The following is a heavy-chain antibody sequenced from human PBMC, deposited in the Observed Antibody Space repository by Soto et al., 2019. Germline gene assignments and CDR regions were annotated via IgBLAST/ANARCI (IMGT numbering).Heavy chain of an antibody. Sequence: EVQLLESGGDLVQPGGSLRLSCAASGFTFNTYDMSWVRQAPGKGLEWVSVIGSGGAPTYYADSVKGRFTISRDNSKNTLLLQMDSLRADDTGVYYCAKARATYDTSGFYFRPHDSWGQGTLVTVSS. CDR3: AKARATYDTSGFYFRPHDS. J-gene: IGHJ4*02. CDR2: IGSGGAPT. CDR1: GFTFNTYD. D-gene: IGHD3-22*01. V-gene: IGHV3-23*01.